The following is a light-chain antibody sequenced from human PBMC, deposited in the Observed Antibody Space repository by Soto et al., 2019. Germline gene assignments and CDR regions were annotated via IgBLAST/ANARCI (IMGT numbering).Light chain of an antibody. J-gene: IGLJ1*01. Sequence: QSVLTQPASVSVSPGQSITISCTGTSSDVGGYNYVSWYQQYPGKAPKLMIYDVSNRPSGVSIRFSGSKSGNTASLTIFCLQAEDEADYYCSSYTISNTLVFGSGTKVNVL. V-gene: IGLV2-14*01. CDR1: SSDVGGYNY. CDR2: DVS. CDR3: SSYTISNTLV.